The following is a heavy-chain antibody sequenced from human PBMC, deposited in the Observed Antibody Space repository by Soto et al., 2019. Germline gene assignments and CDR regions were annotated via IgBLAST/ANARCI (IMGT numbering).Heavy chain of an antibody. Sequence: PGGSLRLSCAASGFTFSSYAMHWVRQAPGKGLEWVAVISYDGSNKYYADSVKGRFTISRDNSKNTLYLQMNSLRAEDTAVYYCARDARSRFTTYYYYYGMDVWGQGTRVTVSS. CDR1: GFTFSSYA. D-gene: IGHD6-13*01. CDR2: ISYDGSNK. V-gene: IGHV3-30-3*01. J-gene: IGHJ6*02. CDR3: ARDARSRFTTYYYYYGMDV.